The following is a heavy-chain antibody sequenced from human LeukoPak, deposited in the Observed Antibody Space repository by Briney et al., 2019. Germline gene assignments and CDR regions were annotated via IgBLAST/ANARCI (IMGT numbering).Heavy chain of an antibody. V-gene: IGHV4-34*01. Sequence: SETLSLTCAVYGGSFSGYYWSWIRQPPGKGLEWIGEINHSGSTNYNPSLKSRVTISVDTSKNQFPLKLSSVTAADTAVYYCARVPQGVWFGELSDLYYYYGMDVWGQGTTVTVSS. J-gene: IGHJ6*02. CDR3: ARVPQGVWFGELSDLYYYYGMDV. CDR1: GGSFSGYY. CDR2: INHSGST. D-gene: IGHD3-10*01.